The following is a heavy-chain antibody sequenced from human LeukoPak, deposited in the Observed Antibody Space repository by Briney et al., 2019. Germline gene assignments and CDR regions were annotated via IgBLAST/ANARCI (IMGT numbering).Heavy chain of an antibody. J-gene: IGHJ4*02. CDR3: ARQLSFGDLSSR. V-gene: IGHV3-11*06. CDR2: IDGSSSRT. Sequence: GGSLRLSCAASGFIFSDYYMAWMRQAPGKGLEWVSYIDGSSSRTKYADSVKGRFTISRDNAKNSLYLQMNSLRDEDTAVYYCARQLSFGDLSSRGGQGTLVTVSS. CDR1: GFIFSDYY. D-gene: IGHD3-10*01.